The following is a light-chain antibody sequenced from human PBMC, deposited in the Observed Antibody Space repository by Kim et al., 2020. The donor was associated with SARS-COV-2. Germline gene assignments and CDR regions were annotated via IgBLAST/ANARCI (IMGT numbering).Light chain of an antibody. CDR2: WAS. Sequence: APINSKSSQSVLYSSNNQNYLAWYQQKPGQPPKLLIYWASTREYWVPDRFSGSGSGTDFTLTISSLQAEDVAVYYCQQYYSTPYTFGQGTKLEIK. J-gene: IGKJ2*01. CDR1: QSVLYSSNNQNY. CDR3: QQYYSTPYT. V-gene: IGKV4-1*01.